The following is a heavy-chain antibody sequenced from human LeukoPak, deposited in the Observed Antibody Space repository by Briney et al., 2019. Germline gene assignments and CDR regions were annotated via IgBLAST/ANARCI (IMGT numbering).Heavy chain of an antibody. J-gene: IGHJ3*02. CDR1: GGSISISSYS. CDR3: AREGARWEPSFSAFDI. CDR2: IYYSGST. V-gene: IGHV4-61*01. D-gene: IGHD1-26*01. Sequence: SETLSLTCTISGGSISISSYSWGWIRQPPGKGLEWIGYIYYSGSTSYNPSLKSRVTISVDTSKNQFSPKLSSVTAADTAVYYCAREGARWEPSFSAFDIWGQGTMVTVSS.